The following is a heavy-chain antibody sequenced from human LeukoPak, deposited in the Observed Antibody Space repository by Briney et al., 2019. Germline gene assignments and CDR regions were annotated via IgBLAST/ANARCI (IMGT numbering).Heavy chain of an antibody. CDR1: GCTFSSYS. CDR2: ISSSTTTI. CDR3: ARDRGWEVLPSYFDY. J-gene: IGHJ4*02. V-gene: IGHV3-48*02. D-gene: IGHD1-26*01. Sequence: GGSLRPSCAASGCTFSSYSMNWVRQAPGKGLQWVSYISSSTTTIYYTDSVKGRFTISRDNAKNSLYLQMNSLRDEDTAVYFCARDRGWEVLPSYFDYWGQGTLVTVSS.